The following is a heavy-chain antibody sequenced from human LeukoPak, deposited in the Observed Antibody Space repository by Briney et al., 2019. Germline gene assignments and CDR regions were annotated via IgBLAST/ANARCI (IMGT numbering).Heavy chain of an antibody. CDR2: ISSSGSTI. V-gene: IGHV3-48*03. D-gene: IGHD3-10*02. Sequence: PGGSLRLPCAASGFTFSSYEMNWVRQAPGKGLEWVSYISSSGSTIYYADSVKGRFTISRDNAKNSLYPQMNSLRAEDTAVYYCAELGITMIGGVWGKGTTVTISS. CDR3: AELGITMIGGV. CDR1: GFTFSSYE. J-gene: IGHJ6*04.